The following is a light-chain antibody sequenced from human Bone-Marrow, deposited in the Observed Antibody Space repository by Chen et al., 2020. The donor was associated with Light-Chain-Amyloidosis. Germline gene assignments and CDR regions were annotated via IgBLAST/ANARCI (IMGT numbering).Light chain of an antibody. CDR3: QSADSSGTYEVI. CDR2: RDT. V-gene: IGLV3-25*03. J-gene: IGLJ2*01. Sequence: SYELTHPPSVPVSPGQTASITCSGDDLPTKYAYWYQQKPGQARVLVIHRDTERPSGISERFSGSSSGTTATLTISGVQAEDEADYHCQSADSSGTYEVIFGGGTKLTVL. CDR1: DLPTKY.